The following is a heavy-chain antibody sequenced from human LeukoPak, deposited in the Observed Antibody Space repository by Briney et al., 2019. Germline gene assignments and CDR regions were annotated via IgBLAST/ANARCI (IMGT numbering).Heavy chain of an antibody. CDR2: ISWSGDTM. D-gene: IGHD3-22*01. V-gene: IGHV3-9*01. CDR1: GFSFNDYA. J-gene: IGHJ6*03. Sequence: PGGSLRLSCAASGFSFNDYAMHWVRQAPGRGLEWVSGISWSGDTMGYADSVKGRFTISRDNAKNSLYLQMNSLRAEDTAVYYCARGEYYYDSSGYYPDYYYYYYMDVWGKGTTVTVSS. CDR3: ARGEYYYDSSGYYPDYYYYYYMDV.